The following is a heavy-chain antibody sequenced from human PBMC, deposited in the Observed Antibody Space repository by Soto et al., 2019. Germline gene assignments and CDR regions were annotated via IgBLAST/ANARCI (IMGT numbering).Heavy chain of an antibody. D-gene: IGHD1-1*01. CDR2: IFYSGTT. V-gene: IGHV4-30-4*01. J-gene: IGHJ6*02. CDR3: ARDLWVEPELYYYGMDV. Sequence: SETLSLTCTVSGDSISSADYYWSWIRQTPGKGLEWIGHIFYSGTTYYNPSLKSRLTISVDTSKNHFSLRLTSVTAADTAVYYCARDLWVEPELYYYGMDVWGQGTTVTV. CDR1: GDSISSADYY.